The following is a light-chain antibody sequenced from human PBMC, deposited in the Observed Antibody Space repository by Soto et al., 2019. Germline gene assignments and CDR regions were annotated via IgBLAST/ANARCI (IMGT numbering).Light chain of an antibody. CDR2: WAS. CDR1: RNVLYSSNNKNY. J-gene: IGKJ1*01. V-gene: IGKV4-1*01. Sequence: DIVMTQSPDSLAVSLGERATINCKSSRNVLYSSNNKNYLAWYQQKPGQPPKLLIYWASTRESGVPDRFSGSGSGTDFTLTISSLQAEDVAVDYCHQYHILPWTFGQGTKVEIK. CDR3: HQYHILPWT.